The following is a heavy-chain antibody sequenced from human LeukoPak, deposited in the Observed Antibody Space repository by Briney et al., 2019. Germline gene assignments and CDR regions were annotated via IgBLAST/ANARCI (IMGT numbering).Heavy chain of an antibody. D-gene: IGHD3-22*01. CDR3: ARYSGYYLSYFDY. CDR2: INHSGST. Sequence: SETLSLTCAVYGGSLSGSYWSCIRQPPGKGLEWIGEINHSGSTNYNSSLKSRVTMSLDTSKNQFSLKLNSVTAADTAMYYCARYSGYYLSYFDYWGQGTLVTVSS. CDR1: GGSLSGSY. J-gene: IGHJ4*02. V-gene: IGHV4-34*01.